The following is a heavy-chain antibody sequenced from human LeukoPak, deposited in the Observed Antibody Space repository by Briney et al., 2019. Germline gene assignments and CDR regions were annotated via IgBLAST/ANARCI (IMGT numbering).Heavy chain of an antibody. V-gene: IGHV1-69*13. D-gene: IGHD1/OR15-1a*01. CDR2: IIPIFGTA. Sequence: ASVNVSCKASGGTSSSYAINWVRQAPGQGLEWMGGIIPIFGTANYAQKFQGRVTITADESTSTAYMELSSLRSEDTAVYYCARGRTDYYYYAMDVWGQGTTVTVSS. J-gene: IGHJ6*02. CDR3: ARGRTDYYYYAMDV. CDR1: GGTSSSYA.